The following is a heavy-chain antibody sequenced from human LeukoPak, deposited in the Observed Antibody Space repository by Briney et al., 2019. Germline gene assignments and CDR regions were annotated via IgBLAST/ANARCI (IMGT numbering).Heavy chain of an antibody. CDR2: INPSGGST. Sequence: ASVKASCKASGYTFTSYYMHWVRQAPGQGLEWMGIINPSGGSTTYAQKFQGRVNMTRDTSTSIAYMEVSSLRSEDTAVYYCARDESRYGDYGPPYFDYWGQGTLVTVSS. CDR1: GYTFTSYY. CDR3: ARDESRYGDYGPPYFDY. D-gene: IGHD4-17*01. V-gene: IGHV1-46*01. J-gene: IGHJ4*02.